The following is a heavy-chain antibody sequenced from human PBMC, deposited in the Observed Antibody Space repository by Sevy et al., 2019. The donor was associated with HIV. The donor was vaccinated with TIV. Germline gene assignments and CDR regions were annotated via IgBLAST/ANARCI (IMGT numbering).Heavy chain of an antibody. CDR1: SASFSAYY. V-gene: IGHV4-4*07. CDR3: XXXXXXXXXGSNWFDP. CDR2: DSTSGST. D-gene: IGHD4-4*01. Sequence: SETLSLTCTVSSASFSAYYWSWIRQPAGKGLEWIGRDSTSGSTNYNPSLKSRVTMSLDTSKNHFSLKLSSVTAADTXXXXXXXXXXXXXXGSNWFDPWGQGALVTVSS. J-gene: IGHJ5*02.